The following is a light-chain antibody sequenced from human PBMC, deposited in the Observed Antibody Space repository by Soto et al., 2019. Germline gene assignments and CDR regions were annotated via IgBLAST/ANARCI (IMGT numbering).Light chain of an antibody. J-gene: IGKJ4*01. Sequence: DIVMTQSPLSLPVTPGEPASISCRSSQSLLHSNGYNYLDWYLQKPGQSPQLLIHLGPNRASGVPDRFSGSASGTDFTLKISRVDAEDVGVYYCMQALQTPAFGGGTKVEIK. CDR2: LGP. V-gene: IGKV2-28*01. CDR3: MQALQTPA. CDR1: QSLLHSNGYNY.